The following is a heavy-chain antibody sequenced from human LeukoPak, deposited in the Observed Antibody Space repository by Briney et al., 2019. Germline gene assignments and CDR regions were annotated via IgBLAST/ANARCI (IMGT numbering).Heavy chain of an antibody. CDR2: ISAYNGNT. J-gene: IGHJ6*03. CDR1: GYTFTSYG. D-gene: IGHD5-12*01. Sequence: ASVKVSCKASGYTFTSYGISWVRQAPGQGLEWMGWISAYNGNTNYAQKLQGRVTMTTDTSAGTAYMELRSLRSDDTAVYYCARGIMATNWIYYYYNYMDVWGKGTTVTVSS. CDR3: ARGIMATNWIYYYYNYMDV. V-gene: IGHV1-18*01.